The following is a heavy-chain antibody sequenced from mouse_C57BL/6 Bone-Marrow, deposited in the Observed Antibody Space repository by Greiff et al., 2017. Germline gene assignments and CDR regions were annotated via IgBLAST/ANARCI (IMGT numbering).Heavy chain of an antibody. D-gene: IGHD1-1*01. CDR3: ARKGASTTVERWYFDV. Sequence: VQLQHSGPELVKPGASVKISCKASGYTFTDYYMNWVKQSHGKSLEWIGDINPYNGGTSYNQKFKGKATLTVDKSSSTAYMELRSLTSEDSAVYYCARKGASTTVERWYFDVWGTGTTVTVSS. CDR1: GYTFTDYY. J-gene: IGHJ1*03. V-gene: IGHV1-26*01. CDR2: INPYNGGT.